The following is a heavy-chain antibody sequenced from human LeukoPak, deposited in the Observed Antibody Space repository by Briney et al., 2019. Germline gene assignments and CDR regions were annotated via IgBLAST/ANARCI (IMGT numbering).Heavy chain of an antibody. CDR3: ARGGGFWSGYYDY. Sequence: SETLSLTCTVSGGSISSSSYYWGWIRQPPGKGLEWIGSIYYSGSTNYNPSLKSRVTISVDTSKNQFSLKLSSVTAADTAVYYCARGGGFWSGYYDYWGQGTLVTVSS. V-gene: IGHV4-39*07. D-gene: IGHD3-3*01. J-gene: IGHJ4*02. CDR1: GGSISSSSYY. CDR2: IYYSGST.